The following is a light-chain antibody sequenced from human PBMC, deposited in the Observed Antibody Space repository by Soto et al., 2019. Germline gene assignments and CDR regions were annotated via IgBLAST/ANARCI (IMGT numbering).Light chain of an antibody. J-gene: IGKJ4*01. V-gene: IGKV1-27*01. Sequence: IQMAQSPSSPFAWVGDLVTTTCRASLPISTYLASYQHKPGKIPNPLIYAPSTLQAGVPSRFSGSGSGTDFTLPISSLQPEDVAAYYCQKYNSAPLTFGGATKVDI. CDR2: APS. CDR1: LPISTY. CDR3: QKYNSAPLT.